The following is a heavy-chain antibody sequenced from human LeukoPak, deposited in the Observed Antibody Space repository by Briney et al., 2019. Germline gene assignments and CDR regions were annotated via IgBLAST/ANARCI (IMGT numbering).Heavy chain of an antibody. D-gene: IGHD2-2*01. Sequence: SETLSLTCTVSGGSISSSSYYWGWIRQPPGKGLEWIGSIFYSGNTHYSPSLKSRVTISLDTSKTQFSLRLSSVTAADTAVYYCARLSVIPPNDAFDLWGQGTMVTVFS. CDR1: GGSISSSSYY. J-gene: IGHJ3*01. V-gene: IGHV4-39*07. CDR3: ARLSVIPPNDAFDL. CDR2: IFYSGNT.